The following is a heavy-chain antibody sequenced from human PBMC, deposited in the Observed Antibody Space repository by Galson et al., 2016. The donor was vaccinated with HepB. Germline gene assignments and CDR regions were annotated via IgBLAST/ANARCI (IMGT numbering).Heavy chain of an antibody. CDR3: ARERTRLRFLEWLSHPQNWFDP. J-gene: IGHJ5*02. CDR1: GYAFTSYA. CDR2: INAGNGNT. Sequence: SVKVSCKASGYAFTSYAMHWVRQAPGQRLEWMGWINAGNGNTKYSQKFQGRVTITRDTSASTAYMELSILRSEDTAVYYCARERTRLRFLEWLSHPQNWFDPWGQGTLVTVSS. V-gene: IGHV1-3*01. D-gene: IGHD3-3*01.